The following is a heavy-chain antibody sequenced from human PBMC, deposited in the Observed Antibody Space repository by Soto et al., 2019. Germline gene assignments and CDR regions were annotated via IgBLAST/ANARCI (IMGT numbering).Heavy chain of an antibody. Sequence: GESLKISCKGSGYSFTTYWIGWVRQMPGKGLEWMGIIYPGDSDTRYSPSFQGQVTISADKSINTAYLQWSSLKASDTAMFYCAKTRTGDRDGFDFWGQGTMVTVS. J-gene: IGHJ3*01. CDR3: AKTRTGDRDGFDF. CDR2: IYPGDSDT. V-gene: IGHV5-51*01. D-gene: IGHD1-26*01. CDR1: GYSFTTYW.